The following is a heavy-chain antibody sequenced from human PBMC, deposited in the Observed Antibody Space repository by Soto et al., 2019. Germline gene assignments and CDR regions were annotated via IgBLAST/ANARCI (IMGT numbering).Heavy chain of an antibody. J-gene: IGHJ5*02. CDR1: GGSSSSSSYY. CDR2: IYYSGST. Sequence: SDTCSVAGGSSSSSSYYCGWIRQPPGKGLEWIGSIYYSGSTYYNPSLKSRVTISVDTSKNQFSLKLSSVTAADTAVYYCARLGSFDPWGQGTLVTV. V-gene: IGHV4-39*01. D-gene: IGHD1-26*01. CDR3: ARLGSFDP.